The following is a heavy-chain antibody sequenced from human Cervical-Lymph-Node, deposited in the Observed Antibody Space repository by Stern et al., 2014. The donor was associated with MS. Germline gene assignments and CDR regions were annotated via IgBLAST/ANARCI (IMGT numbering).Heavy chain of an antibody. CDR2: IIPLFGTP. Sequence: VQLEESGAELKRPGSSVKVSCKASGGSFNNYIVNWVRQAPGQGLEWIGAIIPLFGTPRYSQEFQGRVTISADDSTNTASMELSSLRSQDTAIYYCSTADLATTFCNWGQGTLVSVSS. CDR1: GGSFNNYI. CDR3: STADLATTFCN. J-gene: IGHJ4*02. V-gene: IGHV1-69*01. D-gene: IGHD2/OR15-2a*01.